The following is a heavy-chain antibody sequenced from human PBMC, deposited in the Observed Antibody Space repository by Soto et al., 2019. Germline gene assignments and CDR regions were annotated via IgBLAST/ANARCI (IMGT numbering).Heavy chain of an antibody. CDR3: AITYCRDNSCPRDFDF. CDR2: FIPILDMA. V-gene: IGHV1-69*02. CDR1: GGTFNTYT. Sequence: QVQVVQSGAEVKKPESSVKVSCKPSGGTFNTYTVNWVRLAPGHGLEWMGRFIPILDMANDAQKFQQRVMITADRSTFTAYMELNRLTSDDTAVYYCAITYCRDNSCPRDFDFWGPGTRVSVSS. D-gene: IGHD2-21*01. J-gene: IGHJ4*02.